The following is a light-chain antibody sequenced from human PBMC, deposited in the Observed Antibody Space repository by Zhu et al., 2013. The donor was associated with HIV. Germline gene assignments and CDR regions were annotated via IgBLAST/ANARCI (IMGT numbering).Light chain of an antibody. Sequence: DIQMTQSPSSLSTSVGDRVTITCQASQDINTFLNWYQQRPGKAPKLLIYDASRLETGVPSRFSGSGSGTDFTFTISSLQPEDIATYYXQQYDNLPVTFGQGTRLEIK. J-gene: IGKJ5*01. CDR1: QDINTF. V-gene: IGKV1-33*01. CDR3: QQYDNLPVT. CDR2: DAS.